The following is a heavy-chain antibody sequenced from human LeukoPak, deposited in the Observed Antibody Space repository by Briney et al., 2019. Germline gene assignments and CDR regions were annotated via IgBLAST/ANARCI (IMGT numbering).Heavy chain of an antibody. CDR2: IYPGDSDT. CDR3: ARHLITAAGISHYYYYMDV. J-gene: IGHJ6*03. D-gene: IGHD6-13*01. Sequence: GESLKISCKGSGYSFTSYWIGWVRQMPGKGLEWMGIIYPGDSDTRYSPSFQGQVTIPADKSISTAYLQWSSLKASDTAMYYCARHLITAAGISHYYYYMDVWGKGTTVTVSS. CDR1: GYSFTSYW. V-gene: IGHV5-51*01.